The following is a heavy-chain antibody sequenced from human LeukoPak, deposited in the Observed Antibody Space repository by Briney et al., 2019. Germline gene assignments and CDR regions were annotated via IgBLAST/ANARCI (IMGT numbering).Heavy chain of an antibody. Sequence: ASVKVSYKXSGYTFTSYGISWVRQAPGQGLEWMGWISDYNGNTNYAQKLQGRVTMTTDTSTSTAYMELRSLRSDDTAVYYCARDLYRDSLPVSWFDPWGQGTLVTVSS. CDR2: ISDYNGNT. CDR3: ARDLYRDSLPVSWFDP. CDR1: GYTFTSYG. V-gene: IGHV1-18*01. J-gene: IGHJ5*02. D-gene: IGHD4-11*01.